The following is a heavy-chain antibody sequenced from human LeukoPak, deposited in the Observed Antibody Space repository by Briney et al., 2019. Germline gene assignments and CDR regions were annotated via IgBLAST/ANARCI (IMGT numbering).Heavy chain of an antibody. D-gene: IGHD2-2*01. Sequence: GASVKVSCKASGYTFTGYYMHWVRQAPGQGLEWMGWINPNSGGTNYAQKFQGRVTMTRDTSISTAYMELSRLRSDDTAVYYCARDLRVVPAAMPEKVDYWGQGTLVTVSS. CDR1: GYTFTGYY. J-gene: IGHJ4*02. V-gene: IGHV1-2*02. CDR3: ARDLRVVPAAMPEKVDY. CDR2: INPNSGGT.